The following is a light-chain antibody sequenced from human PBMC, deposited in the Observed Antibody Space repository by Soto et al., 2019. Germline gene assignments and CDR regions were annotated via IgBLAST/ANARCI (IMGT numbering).Light chain of an antibody. CDR3: QKYNSAPLT. Sequence: EIVMTQSPATLSVSPGERATLSCRTSESVSSNLAWYQQKPGQAPGLLIYGASTRATGIPARFSGSGSGTEFTLTISSLQSEDFAFYYCQKYNSAPLTFGGGTKVDIK. CDR1: ESVSSN. J-gene: IGKJ4*01. CDR2: GAS. V-gene: IGKV3-15*01.